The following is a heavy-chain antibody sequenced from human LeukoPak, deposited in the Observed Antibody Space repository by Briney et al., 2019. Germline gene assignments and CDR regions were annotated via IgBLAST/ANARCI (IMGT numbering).Heavy chain of an antibody. CDR3: AKDHPVFDY. Sequence: GGSLRLSCAASGFTFSSYSMNWVRQAPGKGLEWVAFIRNDGSNKYYADSVKGRFTISRDNSKNTLYLQMNSLRAEDTAVYYCAKDHPVFDYWGQGTLVTVSS. CDR2: IRNDGSNK. CDR1: GFTFSSYS. J-gene: IGHJ4*02. V-gene: IGHV3-30*02.